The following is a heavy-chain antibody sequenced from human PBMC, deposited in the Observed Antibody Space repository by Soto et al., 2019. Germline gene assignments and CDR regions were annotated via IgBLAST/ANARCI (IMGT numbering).Heavy chain of an antibody. CDR2: SIPIFGTA. Sequence: SVKVSCKASGGTFSAYSISWVRQAPGQGLEWMGGSIPIFGTANYAQKLQGRVTMTTDTSTSTAYMELRSLRSDDTAVYYCALDNYDSSGYYYYGMDVWGQGTTVTVSS. D-gene: IGHD3-22*01. CDR3: ALDNYDSSGYYYYGMDV. J-gene: IGHJ6*02. CDR1: GGTFSAYS. V-gene: IGHV1-69*05.